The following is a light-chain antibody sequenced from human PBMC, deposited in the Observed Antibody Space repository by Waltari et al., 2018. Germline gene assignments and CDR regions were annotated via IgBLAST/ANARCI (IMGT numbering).Light chain of an antibody. Sequence: DIVMTQSPDSLAVSLGERATINCKSSQSLLSASKDKNSLAWYQQKPGQPPKLLIYWASSRESGVPDRFTASGSGTDFTLTIGSLLAEDVALYYCQQYYNLPVTFGPGTRVDIK. J-gene: IGKJ3*01. CDR2: WAS. CDR1: QSLLSASKDKNS. V-gene: IGKV4-1*01. CDR3: QQYYNLPVT.